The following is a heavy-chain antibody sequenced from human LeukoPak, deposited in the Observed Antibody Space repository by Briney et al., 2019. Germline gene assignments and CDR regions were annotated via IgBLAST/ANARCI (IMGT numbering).Heavy chain of an antibody. D-gene: IGHD3/OR15-3a*01. V-gene: IGHV4-59*08. CDR1: GGSISSYY. Sequence: PSETLPLTCTVSGGSISSYYWSWIRQPPGKGLEWIGYIYYSGSTNYNPSLKSRVTISVDTSKNQFSLKLSSVTAADTAVYYCARPSFGRYLDAFDIWGQGTMVTVSS. CDR3: ARPSFGRYLDAFDI. CDR2: IYYSGST. J-gene: IGHJ3*02.